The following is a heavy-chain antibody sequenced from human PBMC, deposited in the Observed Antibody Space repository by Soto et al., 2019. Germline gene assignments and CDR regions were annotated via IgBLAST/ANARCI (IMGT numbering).Heavy chain of an antibody. D-gene: IGHD5-12*01. J-gene: IGHJ6*02. CDR1: GYSFTSYW. CDR3: ARRRGYSGYEPYYYYGMDV. Sequence: GESLKISCKGSGYSFTSYWISWVRQMPGKGLEWMGRIDPSDSYTNYSPSFQGHVTISADKTISTAYLQWSSLKASDTAMYYCARRRGYSGYEPYYYYGMDVWGQGTTVTVSS. V-gene: IGHV5-10-1*01. CDR2: IDPSDSYT.